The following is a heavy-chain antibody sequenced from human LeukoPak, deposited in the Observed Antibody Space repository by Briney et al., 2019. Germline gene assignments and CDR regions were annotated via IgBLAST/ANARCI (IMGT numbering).Heavy chain of an antibody. CDR3: ARTDIVATSSFDY. CDR1: GYSTSSGYY. D-gene: IGHD5-12*01. V-gene: IGHV4-38-2*02. Sequence: PSETLSLTCTVSGYSTSSGYYWGWIRQPPGKGLEWIGSIYHSGSTYYNPSLKSRVTISVDTSKNQFSLKLSSVTAADTAVYYCARTDIVATSSFDYWGQGTLVTVSS. CDR2: IYHSGST. J-gene: IGHJ4*02.